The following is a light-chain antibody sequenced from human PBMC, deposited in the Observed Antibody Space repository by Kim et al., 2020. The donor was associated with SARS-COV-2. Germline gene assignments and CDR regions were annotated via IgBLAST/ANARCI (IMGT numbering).Light chain of an antibody. V-gene: IGKV1-5*03. J-gene: IGKJ1*01. CDR2: EAS. CDR1: QSITTW. Sequence: DIQMTQSPSTLSASVGDTVTFTCRASQSITTWLAWYQQKPGKAPKLLFYEASSLESGVPSRFSGSGSGTEFTLTISSLQPDDFATYYCQQYTSYPWTFGQGTKVDIK. CDR3: QQYTSYPWT.